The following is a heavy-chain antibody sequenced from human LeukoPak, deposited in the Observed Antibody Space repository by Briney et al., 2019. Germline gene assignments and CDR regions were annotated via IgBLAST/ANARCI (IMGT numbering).Heavy chain of an antibody. CDR1: GYTFTSYG. Sequence: ASVKVSCKASGYTFTSYGISWVRQAPGQGLEWMGWVSAYNGNTNYAQKLQGRVTMTTDTSTSTAYMELRSLRSDDTAMYYCARDPGYYVSSGYYPFDYWGQGTLVTVSS. V-gene: IGHV1-18*01. CDR2: VSAYNGNT. J-gene: IGHJ4*02. D-gene: IGHD3-22*01. CDR3: ARDPGYYVSSGYYPFDY.